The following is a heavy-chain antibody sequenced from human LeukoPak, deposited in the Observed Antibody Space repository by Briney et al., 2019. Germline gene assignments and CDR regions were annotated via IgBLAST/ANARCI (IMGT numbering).Heavy chain of an antibody. CDR1: GFTFSSYA. Sequence: PGGSLRLSCAASGFTFSSYAMSWVRQAPGKGLEWVSVISGSGGTTYYADSVKGRFTISRDNSKNTLYLQMNSLRAEDTAVYYCAKALYGDYGRFDYWGQGTLVTVSS. J-gene: IGHJ4*02. CDR3: AKALYGDYGRFDY. V-gene: IGHV3-23*01. D-gene: IGHD4-17*01. CDR2: ISGSGGTT.